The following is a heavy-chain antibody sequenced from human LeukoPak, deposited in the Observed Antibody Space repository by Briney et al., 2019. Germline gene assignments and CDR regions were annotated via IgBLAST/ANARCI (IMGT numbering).Heavy chain of an antibody. D-gene: IGHD3-22*01. CDR3: ARVITLIAGNWFDP. CDR2: INHSVST. Sequence: SWITHPPAKGWEWSGEINHSVSTSYNPSLKSRVTMSVETPKNQFSLKLSSVTAADTAVYYCARVITLIAGNWFDPWGQGTLVTVSS. V-gene: IGHV4-34*01. J-gene: IGHJ5*02.